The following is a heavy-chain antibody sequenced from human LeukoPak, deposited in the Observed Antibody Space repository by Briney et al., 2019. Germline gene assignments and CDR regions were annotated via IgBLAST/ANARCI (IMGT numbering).Heavy chain of an antibody. D-gene: IGHD5-12*01. CDR2: IYYTGGT. CDR1: GGSIGSDY. CDR3: AKYGNSGGVSDN. Sequence: SETLSLTCTVSGGSIGSDYWTWIRQPPGKGLEYIGYIYYTGGTNYNPSLKSRVTISVDTSKNQFSLKLSSVTAADTAVYFCAKYGNSGGVSDNWGQGTLVTVSS. J-gene: IGHJ4*02. V-gene: IGHV4-59*08.